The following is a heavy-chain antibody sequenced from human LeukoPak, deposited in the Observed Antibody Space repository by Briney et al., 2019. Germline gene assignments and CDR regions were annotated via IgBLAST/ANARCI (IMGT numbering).Heavy chain of an antibody. CDR1: GGSFSGYY. D-gene: IGHD2-2*01. CDR2: INHSGST. V-gene: IGHV4-34*01. J-gene: IGHJ5*02. Sequence: SETLSLTCAVYGGSFSGYYWSWIREPPGKGLEWIGEINHSGSTNYNPSLKSRVTISVDTSKNQFSLKLSSVTAADTAVYYCARDHCSSTSCKLNWFDPWGQGTLVTVSS. CDR3: ARDHCSSTSCKLNWFDP.